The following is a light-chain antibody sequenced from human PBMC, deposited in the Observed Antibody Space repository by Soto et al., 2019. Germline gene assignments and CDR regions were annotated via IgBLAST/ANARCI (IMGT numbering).Light chain of an antibody. V-gene: IGLV2-14*01. J-gene: IGLJ1*01. CDR3: SSYRSSDTLEV. CDR1: SDDIGAYDY. CDR2: AVS. Sequence: QSVLTQPSSASASPGQSISISCTGTSDDIGAYDYVSWYQQHPGKAPKLILYAVSNRPSGVSTRFSGSKSGNTASLTISGVQADDEADYYCSSYRSSDTLEVFGTGTKVTVL.